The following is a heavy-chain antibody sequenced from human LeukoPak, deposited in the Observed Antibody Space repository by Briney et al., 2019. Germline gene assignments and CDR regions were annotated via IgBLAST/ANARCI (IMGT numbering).Heavy chain of an antibody. V-gene: IGHV4-34*01. CDR1: GGSFSGYH. CDR2: INDIGST. CDR3: GRGPHQEWPPIQY. Sequence: PSGTLSLTCVFYGGSFSGYHWSWIRQPPGKGLEWIGEINDIGSTNYNPSLKTRVTISVDMSKNHFSVNLTSVTAADTGVYFCGRGPHQEWPPIQYWGQGSLVTVSS. J-gene: IGHJ4*02. D-gene: IGHD3-3*01.